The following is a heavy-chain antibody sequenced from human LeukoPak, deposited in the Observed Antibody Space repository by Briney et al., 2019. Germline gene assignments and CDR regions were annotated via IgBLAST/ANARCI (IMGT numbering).Heavy chain of an antibody. CDR1: GFTFSGYG. CDR3: ARFWSGYSYYFDY. Sequence: GGSLRLSCAASGFTFSGYGMHWVRQAPGKGLEWVAVIWYDGSNKYYADSVKGRFTISRDNSKNTLYLQMNSLRAEDTAVYYCARFWSGYSYYFDYWGQGTLVTVSS. V-gene: IGHV3-33*01. J-gene: IGHJ4*02. CDR2: IWYDGSNK. D-gene: IGHD3-3*01.